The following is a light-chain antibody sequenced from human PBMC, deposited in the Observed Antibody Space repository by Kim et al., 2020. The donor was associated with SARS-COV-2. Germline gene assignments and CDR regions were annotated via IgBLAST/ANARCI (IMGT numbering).Light chain of an antibody. J-gene: IGKJ1*01. CDR1: QSISTF. CDR2: DTT. V-gene: IGKV3-11*01. Sequence: LSPGEKATLSCRAGQSISTFLAWYQQRLGQAPKLLIYDTTKRAAGVPARFSASGSGTDFTLTISSLEPDDFATYYCQQRYSWPRTFGQGTKVDIK. CDR3: QQRYSWPRT.